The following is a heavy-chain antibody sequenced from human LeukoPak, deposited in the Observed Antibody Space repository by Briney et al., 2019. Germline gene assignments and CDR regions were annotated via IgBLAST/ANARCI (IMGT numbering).Heavy chain of an antibody. Sequence: GGSLRLSCAASGFTFSSYAMHWVRQAPGKGLVWVSRINSDGYSTSYADSVKGRFTISRENAKNTLYLQMNSLSAEDTAVYYCARGTAVAGTDYWGQGTLVTVSS. D-gene: IGHD6-19*01. CDR2: INSDGYST. CDR3: ARGTAVAGTDY. CDR1: GFTFSSYA. J-gene: IGHJ4*02. V-gene: IGHV3-74*01.